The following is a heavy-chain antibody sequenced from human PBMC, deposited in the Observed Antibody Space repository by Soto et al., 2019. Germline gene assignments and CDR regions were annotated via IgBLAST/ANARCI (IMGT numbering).Heavy chain of an antibody. CDR1: GFTFSSYA. CDR3: ARGSSCSGGSCVDTAMVTYY. J-gene: IGHJ4*02. D-gene: IGHD5-18*01. V-gene: IGHV3-30-3*01. Sequence: QVQLVESGGGVVQPGRSLRLSCAASGFTFSSYAMHWVRQAPGKGLEWVAVISYDGSNKYYADSVKGRFTISRDNSKNTLYLQMNSLRAQDTAVYYCARGSSCSGGSCVDTAMVTYYWGQGTLVTVSS. CDR2: ISYDGSNK.